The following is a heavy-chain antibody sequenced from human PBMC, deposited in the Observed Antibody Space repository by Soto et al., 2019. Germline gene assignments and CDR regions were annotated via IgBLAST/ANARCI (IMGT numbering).Heavy chain of an antibody. V-gene: IGHV4-59*01. D-gene: IGHD4-17*01. CDR3: AREQSGDYGVNFDY. J-gene: IGHJ4*02. CDR2: IYYSGST. Sequence: SETLSLTCTVSGGSISSYYWSWIRQPPGKGLEWIGYIYYSGSTNYNPSLKSRVTISVDTSKNQFSLKLSSVTAADTAVYYCAREQSGDYGVNFDYWGQGTLVTVSS. CDR1: GGSISSYY.